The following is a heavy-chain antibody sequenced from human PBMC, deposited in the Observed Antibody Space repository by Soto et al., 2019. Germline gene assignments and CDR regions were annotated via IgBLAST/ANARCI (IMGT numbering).Heavy chain of an antibody. Sequence: ASVKVSCKASGYTFTSYAMHWVRQAPGQRLEWMGWINAGNGNTKYSQKFQGRVTITRDTSASTAYMELSSLRSEDTAVYYCARCQRFLEWFGYMDVWGKGTTVTVSS. CDR3: ARCQRFLEWFGYMDV. CDR1: GYTFTSYA. D-gene: IGHD3-3*01. J-gene: IGHJ6*03. V-gene: IGHV1-3*01. CDR2: INAGNGNT.